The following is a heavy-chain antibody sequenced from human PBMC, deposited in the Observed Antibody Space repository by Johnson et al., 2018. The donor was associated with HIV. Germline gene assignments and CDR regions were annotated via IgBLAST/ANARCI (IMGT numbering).Heavy chain of an antibody. CDR2: FYSGGST. J-gene: IGHJ3*02. V-gene: IGHV3-NL1*01. CDR1: GFTFSSYG. Sequence: QVQLVESGGGVVQPGGSLRLSCAASGFTFSSYGMHWVRQAPGKGLEWVSVFYSGGSTYYADSVKGRFTISRDNSKNSLYLQMNSLRAEDTAVYYCARGTDAFDIWGQGTMVTVSS. CDR3: ARGTDAFDI.